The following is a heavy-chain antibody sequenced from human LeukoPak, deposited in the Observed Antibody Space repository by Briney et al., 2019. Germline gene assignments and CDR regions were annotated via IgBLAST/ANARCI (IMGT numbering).Heavy chain of an antibody. V-gene: IGHV3-30*02. CDR3: ARDLFDSSSTNWFDP. Sequence: GGSLRLSCAASGFTFSSYGMHWVRQAPGKGLEWVALIRYDGSNKYYADSVKGRFTISRDNSKNTLYLQMNSLRAEDTAVYYCARDLFDSSSTNWFDPWGQGTLVTVSS. J-gene: IGHJ5*02. CDR2: IRYDGSNK. CDR1: GFTFSSYG. D-gene: IGHD6-13*01.